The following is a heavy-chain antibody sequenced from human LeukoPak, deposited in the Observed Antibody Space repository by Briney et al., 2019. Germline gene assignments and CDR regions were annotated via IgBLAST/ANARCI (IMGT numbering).Heavy chain of an antibody. Sequence: GGSLRLSCAASGFTFDDYGMSWVRQAPGKGLEWVSGINWNGGSTGYADSVKGRFTISRDNAKNSLYLQMNSLRAEDTALYHCARSDYGDYPGGYWGQGTLVTVSS. V-gene: IGHV3-20*01. CDR1: GFTFDDYG. CDR2: INWNGGST. D-gene: IGHD4-17*01. J-gene: IGHJ4*02. CDR3: ARSDYGDYPGGY.